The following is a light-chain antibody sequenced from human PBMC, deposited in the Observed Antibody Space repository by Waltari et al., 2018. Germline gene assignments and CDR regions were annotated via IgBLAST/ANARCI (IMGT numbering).Light chain of an antibody. CDR1: PTISIY. CDR3: QQYHSYSPYT. V-gene: IGKV1-5*03. J-gene: IGKJ2*01. CDR2: TAS. Sequence: DIQMTQSPSTLSASVGARVPITCRASPTISIYLAWYQQKPGKAPNLLIYTASTLESGVPSRFSGSGSGTEFTLAISSLQPDDFATYYCQQYHSYSPYTFGQGTKLDIK.